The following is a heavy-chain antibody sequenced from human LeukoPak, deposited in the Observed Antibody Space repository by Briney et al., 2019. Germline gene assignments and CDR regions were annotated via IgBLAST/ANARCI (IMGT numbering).Heavy chain of an antibody. CDR1: GGSISSYY. J-gene: IGHJ4*02. V-gene: IGHV4-59*12. CDR2: IYYSGST. Sequence: SETLSLTCTVSGGSISSYYWNWIRQPPGKGLEWIGSIYYSGSTYYNPSLKSRVTMSVDTSKNQFSLKLSSVTAADTAVYYCARVDSSGSFDYWGQGTLVTVSS. D-gene: IGHD3-22*01. CDR3: ARVDSSGSFDY.